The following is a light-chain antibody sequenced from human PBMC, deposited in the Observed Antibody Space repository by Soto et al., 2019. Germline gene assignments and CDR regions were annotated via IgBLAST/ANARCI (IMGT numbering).Light chain of an antibody. CDR2: FAS. CDR1: QSVSNN. J-gene: IGKJ4*01. Sequence: DIVMTQYPATLSVSPGARATLSCRASQSVSNNLAWYQQKPGQAPRLLIYFASTRATGIPARFSGSGSGTEFTLTISSLQAEDFAVYYCQQYNKWPLTFGGGTKVETK. V-gene: IGKV3-15*01. CDR3: QQYNKWPLT.